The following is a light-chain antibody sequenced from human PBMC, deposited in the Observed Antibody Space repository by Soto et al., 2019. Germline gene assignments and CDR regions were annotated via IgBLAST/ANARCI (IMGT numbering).Light chain of an antibody. CDR3: HQYGSSPGT. Sequence: DIQMTQSPSTLSASVGDRVTITCRASQSISSWLAWYQQKLGRAPRLLIYDASIRATGLPDRFSSGGSGTDFTLTISRLEAEDFAVYYCHQYGSSPGTFGQGTKVDIK. J-gene: IGKJ1*01. CDR1: QSISSW. CDR2: DAS. V-gene: IGKV1-5*01.